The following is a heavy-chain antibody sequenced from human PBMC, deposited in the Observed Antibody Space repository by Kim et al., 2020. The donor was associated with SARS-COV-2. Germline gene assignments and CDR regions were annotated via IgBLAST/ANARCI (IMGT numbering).Heavy chain of an antibody. V-gene: IGHV4-59*01. CDR2: INYSGNT. Sequence: SETLSLTCSVSGGSINSYDWSWIRQPPGKGLEWIGYINYSGNTNYNPSLKSRVTISVDTSKNQFSLKLSSVTAADTAVYYCARVGLVWFGEGSNWFDPWGQGTLVTVSS. D-gene: IGHD3-10*01. CDR1: GGSINSYD. J-gene: IGHJ5*02. CDR3: ARVGLVWFGEGSNWFDP.